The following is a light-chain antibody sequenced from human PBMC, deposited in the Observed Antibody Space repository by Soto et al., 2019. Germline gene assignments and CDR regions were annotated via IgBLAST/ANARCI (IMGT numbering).Light chain of an antibody. Sequence: DIQMTQSPSSLSASVGDRITITCRASQTISNFLNWFQQKPGKAPKLLIYAASSLQSGVPSRFSGSGSGTDFTLTISSLQPEDFATYYCQQSYSTRWTFGQGTNVEIK. J-gene: IGKJ1*01. CDR2: AAS. CDR3: QQSYSTRWT. V-gene: IGKV1-39*01. CDR1: QTISNF.